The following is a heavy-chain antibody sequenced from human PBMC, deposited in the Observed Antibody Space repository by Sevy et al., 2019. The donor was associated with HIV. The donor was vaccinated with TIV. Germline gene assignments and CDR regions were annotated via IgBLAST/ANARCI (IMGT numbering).Heavy chain of an antibody. CDR3: ARDRHFGWFGESLGGDYYYMDV. J-gene: IGHJ6*03. V-gene: IGHV3-11*06. CDR1: GFTFSDYY. D-gene: IGHD3-10*01. CDR2: ISSSSSYT. Sequence: GGSLRLSCAASGFTFSDYYMSWIRQAPGKGLEWVSYISSSSSYTNYADSVKGRFTISRDNAKNSLYLQMNSLRAEDTAVYYCARDRHFGWFGESLGGDYYYMDVWGKGTTVTVSS.